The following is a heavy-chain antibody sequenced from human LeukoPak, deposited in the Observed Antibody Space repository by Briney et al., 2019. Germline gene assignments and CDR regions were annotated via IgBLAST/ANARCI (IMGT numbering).Heavy chain of an antibody. Sequence: SLRLSCAASGFTFSIYATSWVRQAPGKGLEWVSAISGIGGSTYYADSVKGRFTISRANSKNTLYLQMNRLRAEDTDVYYCAKDPWYSSCRVSINWFDPWGQGTLVTVSS. CDR2: ISGIGGST. V-gene: IGHV3-23*01. J-gene: IGHJ5*02. CDR1: GFTFSIYA. CDR3: AKDPWYSSCRVSINWFDP. D-gene: IGHD6-19*01.